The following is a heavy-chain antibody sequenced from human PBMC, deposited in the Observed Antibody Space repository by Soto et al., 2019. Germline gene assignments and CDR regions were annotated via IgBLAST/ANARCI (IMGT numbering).Heavy chain of an antibody. CDR1: GSTISSYV. V-gene: IGHV1-69*01. Sequence: SSVKVSWKSCGSTISSYVICWGRPAPGQGLEWVGGSIPIYGAATYAQKFQGRVTITADESTITASMEQRSLRCDDKAVYYCAADRFGYVDYDPIYYCGMDVWGQGTTVTVSS. CDR2: SIPIYGAA. CDR3: AADRFGYVDYDPIYYCGMDV. J-gene: IGHJ6*02. D-gene: IGHD4-17*01.